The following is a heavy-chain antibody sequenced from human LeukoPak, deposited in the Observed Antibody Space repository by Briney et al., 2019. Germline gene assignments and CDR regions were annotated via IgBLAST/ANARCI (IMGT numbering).Heavy chain of an antibody. Sequence: SETLSLTCTVSGGSISSHYWSWIRQPPGKGLEWIGYIYYSGSTNYNPSLKSRVTISVDTSKNQFSLKLSSVTAADTAVYYCARSRYSYGSYYYYMDVWGKGTMVTVSS. V-gene: IGHV4-59*11. CDR2: IYYSGST. CDR3: ARSRYSYGSYYYYMDV. J-gene: IGHJ6*03. CDR1: GGSISSHY. D-gene: IGHD5-18*01.